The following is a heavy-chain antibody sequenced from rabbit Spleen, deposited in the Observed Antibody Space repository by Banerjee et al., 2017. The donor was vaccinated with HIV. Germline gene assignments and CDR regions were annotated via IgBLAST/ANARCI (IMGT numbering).Heavy chain of an antibody. Sequence: LVESGGGLVQPGASLTLTYTAYGFSFSVNYDMCWVRQAPGKGLEWIGCIYTGNAKTYYASWAKGRFTISRTSSSTVTLQMTSLTVADTATYFCARDSGSNAYIDVFFSLWGPGTLVTVS. CDR3: ARDSGSNAYIDVFFSL. CDR2: IYTGNAKT. J-gene: IGHJ4*01. CDR1: GFSFSVNYD. D-gene: IGHD4-2*01. V-gene: IGHV1S40*01.